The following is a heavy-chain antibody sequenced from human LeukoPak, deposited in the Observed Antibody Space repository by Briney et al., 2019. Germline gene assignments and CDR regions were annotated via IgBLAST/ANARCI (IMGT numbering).Heavy chain of an antibody. D-gene: IGHD2-8*02. Sequence: SETLSLTCVVSGASVSTNNWWKWVRQAPGKGLEWIGEVYHSGLTNYSPSLKSRVSMSIDKSKNIFSLNLTSVTAADTAVYYCARGYCTGGNCYSFGYWGQGTLVIVSS. CDR2: VYHSGLT. V-gene: IGHV4/OR15-8*02. J-gene: IGHJ4*02. CDR3: ARGYCTGGNCYSFGY. CDR1: GASVSTNNW.